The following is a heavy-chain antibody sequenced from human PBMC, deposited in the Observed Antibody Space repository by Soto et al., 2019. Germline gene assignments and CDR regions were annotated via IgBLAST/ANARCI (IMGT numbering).Heavy chain of an antibody. CDR2: VSSVGSTT. J-gene: IGHJ4*02. Sequence: LRLSCEASGFSFSDDWMHWVRQAPGKGLVWVSSVSSVGSTTDYADSVKGRFTISRDNAKNTLYLQMNSLGAEDTAVYYCVRGKYSGSYFFDYWGQGTLVTVSS. V-gene: IGHV3-74*01. D-gene: IGHD1-26*01. CDR1: GFSFSDDW. CDR3: VRGKYSGSYFFDY.